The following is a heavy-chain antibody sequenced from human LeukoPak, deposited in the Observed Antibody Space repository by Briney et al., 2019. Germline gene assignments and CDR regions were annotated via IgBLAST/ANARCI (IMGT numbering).Heavy chain of an antibody. Sequence: GGSLRLSCAASGFTFNSYAMSWVRQAPGKGLEWVSAMSGSGGSTYYADSVKGRFTISRDNAKNTLYLQMNSLRAEDTAVYYCAKDRGVRSDIWGQGTMVIVSS. J-gene: IGHJ3*02. CDR2: MSGSGGST. CDR1: GFTFNSYA. D-gene: IGHD4-17*01. V-gene: IGHV3-23*01. CDR3: AKDRGVRSDI.